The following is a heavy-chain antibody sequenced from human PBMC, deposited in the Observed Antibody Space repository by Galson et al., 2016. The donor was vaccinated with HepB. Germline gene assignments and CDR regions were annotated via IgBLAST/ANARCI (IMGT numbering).Heavy chain of an antibody. CDR3: ARVSDTAMVYYFDY. Sequence: SVKVSCKASGYTFTSYSISWVRQAPGQGLEWMGWVSAYNGYTNYEQNLQGRVTMTTDTSTSTVYMELRSLRSDDTAVYYCARVSDTAMVYYFDYWGQGTLVIVSS. D-gene: IGHD5-18*01. J-gene: IGHJ4*02. CDR1: GYTFTSYS. V-gene: IGHV1-18*01. CDR2: VSAYNGYT.